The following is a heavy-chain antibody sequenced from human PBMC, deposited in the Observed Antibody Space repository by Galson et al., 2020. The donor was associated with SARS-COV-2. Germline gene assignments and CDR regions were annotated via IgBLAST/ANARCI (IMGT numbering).Heavy chain of an antibody. J-gene: IGHJ5*02. V-gene: IGHV3-30*03. Sequence: GGSLRLSCAASGFTLSNFGMHWVRQAPGKGLEWVASVAYGGTTTYADSVKGRLTIPSNNHKNTTYLELNSLRVEDTGVYYWEGEWGSSGWYNWFDPWGQGTLVSVSS. CDR2: VAYGGTTT. CDR1: GFTLSNFG. CDR3: EGEWGSSGWYNWFDP. D-gene: IGHD6-19*01.